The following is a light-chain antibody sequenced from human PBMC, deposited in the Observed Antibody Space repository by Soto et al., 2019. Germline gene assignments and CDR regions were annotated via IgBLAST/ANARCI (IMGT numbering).Light chain of an antibody. Sequence: QSALTQPASLSGSPGQSIAISCTGTSSDFDGFTKASWYQHHPDKAPKLMMYDVTNRPSGVSDRFSGSKSGNTASLTISGLQAEDEADYYCSSFTSSFTYVFGSGTKVTVL. CDR3: SSFTSSFTYV. CDR1: SSDFDGFTK. CDR2: DVT. J-gene: IGLJ1*01. V-gene: IGLV2-14*03.